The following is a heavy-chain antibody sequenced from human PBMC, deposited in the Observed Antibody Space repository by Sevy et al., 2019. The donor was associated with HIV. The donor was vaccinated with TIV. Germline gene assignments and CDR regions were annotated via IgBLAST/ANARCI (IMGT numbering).Heavy chain of an antibody. CDR2: ISGSGGST. CDR3: AKGDDMGDGYKGY. J-gene: IGHJ4*02. D-gene: IGHD5-12*01. Sequence: GGSLRLSCAASGFTFSSYAMSWVRQAPGKGLEWVSAISGSGGSTYYADSVKGRFTISRDNAKNTLYLQMNSLRAEDTAVYYCAKGDDMGDGYKGYWGQGTLVTVSS. CDR1: GFTFSSYA. V-gene: IGHV3-23*01.